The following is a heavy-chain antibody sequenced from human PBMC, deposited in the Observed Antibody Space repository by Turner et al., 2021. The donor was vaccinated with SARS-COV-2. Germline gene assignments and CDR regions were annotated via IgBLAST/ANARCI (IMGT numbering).Heavy chain of an antibody. Sequence: VQLVESGGGLVQPGGSLRLSCSASGFSFSTFEMNWVRQAPGKGLEWLSYINNGGSTIHYADSVKGRFTVSRDNAKNSLYLQLNSLKAEDTAVYYCAREYYGLLAGYYLDSWGQGTLVTVSS. CDR1: GFSFSTFE. V-gene: IGHV3-48*03. CDR2: INNGGSTI. CDR3: AREYYGLLAGYYLDS. J-gene: IGHJ4*02. D-gene: IGHD3-9*01.